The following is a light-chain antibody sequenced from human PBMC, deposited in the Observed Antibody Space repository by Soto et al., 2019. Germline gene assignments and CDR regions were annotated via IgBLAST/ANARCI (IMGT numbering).Light chain of an antibody. CDR3: QQSYSTPIT. J-gene: IGKJ5*01. CDR2: AAS. CDR1: QTISSW. Sequence: DVQMTQSPSTLSGSVGDRVTITCRASQTISSWLAWYQQKPGKAPKPLIYAASSLQSGVPSRFSGSGSGTDFTLTISSLQPEDFATYYCQQSYSTPITFGQGTRLEIK. V-gene: IGKV1-39*01.